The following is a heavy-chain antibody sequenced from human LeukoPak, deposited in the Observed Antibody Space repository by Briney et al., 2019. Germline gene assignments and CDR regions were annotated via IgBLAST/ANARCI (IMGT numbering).Heavy chain of an antibody. V-gene: IGHV3-21*01. J-gene: IGHJ4*02. CDR3: ARNRGDPSYFDY. CDR2: ISTSSSYI. D-gene: IGHD4-17*01. Sequence: GGSLRLSCTASGFTFNGYSMNWVRQAPGKGLERVSSISTSSSYIYYADSVKGRFTISRNNPKNSLYLQMNSLRAEDTAVYYCARNRGDPSYFDYWGQGTLVTVSS. CDR1: GFTFNGYS.